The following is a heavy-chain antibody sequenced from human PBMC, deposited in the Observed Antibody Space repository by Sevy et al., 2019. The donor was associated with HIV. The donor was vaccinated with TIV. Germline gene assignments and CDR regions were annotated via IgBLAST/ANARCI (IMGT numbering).Heavy chain of an antibody. CDR1: XXXXXXXX. CDR3: XXXXAXXSXXXS. CDR2: IFYRGXX. J-gene: IGHJ5*01. V-gene: IGHV4-59*08. Sequence: SETLSLTXTVXXXXXXXXXWSWIRXXXGXGXEXIGYIFYRGXXNYNPSLKSRLTISLDTSKNQFSLRLSSVTAADTAVYYCXXXXAXXSXXXSWGXXTLVTVSS.